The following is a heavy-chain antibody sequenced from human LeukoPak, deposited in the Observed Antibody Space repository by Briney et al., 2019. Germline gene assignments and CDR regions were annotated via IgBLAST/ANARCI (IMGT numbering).Heavy chain of an antibody. CDR3: ARLRLTGYAYFDY. Sequence: SETLSLTCAVYGGSFSGYYWSWIRQPPGKGLEWIGEINHSGSTNYNPSLKSRVTISVDTSKNQFSLKLSSVTAADTAVYYCARLRLTGYAYFDYWGREPWSPSPQ. J-gene: IGHJ4*02. CDR1: GGSFSGYY. V-gene: IGHV4-34*01. CDR2: INHSGST. D-gene: IGHD3-9*01.